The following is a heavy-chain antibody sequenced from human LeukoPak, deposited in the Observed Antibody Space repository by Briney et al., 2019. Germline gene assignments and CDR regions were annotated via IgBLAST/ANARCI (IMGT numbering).Heavy chain of an antibody. CDR2: IWYDGSNM. CDR1: GFTFSNYG. V-gene: IGHV3-33*01. J-gene: IGHJ4*02. CDR3: ARGGREVDF. Sequence: GRSLGLSCAASGFTFSNYGMHWVRQAPGKGLEWVAIIWYDGSNMYYADYVKGRFTISRDNAKNTLYLQMNSLRAEDTAVYYCARGGREVDFWGQGTLVTVSS. D-gene: IGHD3-16*01.